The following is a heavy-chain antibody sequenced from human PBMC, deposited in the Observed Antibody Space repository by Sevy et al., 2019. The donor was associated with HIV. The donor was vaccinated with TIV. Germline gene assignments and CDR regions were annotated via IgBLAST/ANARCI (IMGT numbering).Heavy chain of an antibody. Sequence: GVSLRLSCAASGFTFSSYAMHWVRQAPGKGLEWVAVISYDGSNKYYADSVKGRFTISRDNSKNTLYLQMNSLRAEDTAVYYCARVVAAAGTGVFDYWGQGTLVTVSS. CDR2: ISYDGSNK. V-gene: IGHV3-30-3*01. J-gene: IGHJ4*02. CDR3: ARVVAAAGTGVFDY. CDR1: GFTFSSYA. D-gene: IGHD6-13*01.